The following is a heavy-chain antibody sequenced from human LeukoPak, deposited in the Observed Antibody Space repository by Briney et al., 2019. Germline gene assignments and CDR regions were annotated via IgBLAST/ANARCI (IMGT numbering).Heavy chain of an antibody. D-gene: IGHD3-10*01. CDR2: INHSGST. V-gene: IGHV4-34*01. CDR1: GGSFSGYY. J-gene: IGHJ3*02. Sequence: SETLSLTCAVYGGSFSGYYWSWIRQPPGKGLEWIGEINHSGSTNYNPPLKSGVTISVDTSKNQFSLKLSSVTAADTAVYYCARGRGGFTMVRGVMGPFAFDIWGQGTMVTVSS. CDR3: ARGRGGFTMVRGVMGPFAFDI.